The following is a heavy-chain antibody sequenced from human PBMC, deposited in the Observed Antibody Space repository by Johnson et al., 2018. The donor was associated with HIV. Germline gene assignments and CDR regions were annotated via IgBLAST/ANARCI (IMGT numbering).Heavy chain of an antibody. D-gene: IGHD1-26*01. Sequence: QVQLVESGGGVVKPGGSLRLSCAASGFTFSDYYMSWIRQAPGKGLEWVSYISSSGSTIYYADSVKGRFTISRDNSNNTLYLLMNSLRAEDTAVYYCASGSWELSVDAFHIWGQGTMVTVSS. CDR1: GFTFSDYY. CDR3: ASGSWELSVDAFHI. CDR2: ISSSGSTI. J-gene: IGHJ3*02. V-gene: IGHV3-11*04.